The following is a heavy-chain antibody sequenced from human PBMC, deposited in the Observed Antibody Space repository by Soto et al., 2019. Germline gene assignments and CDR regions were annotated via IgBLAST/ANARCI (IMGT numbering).Heavy chain of an antibody. D-gene: IGHD3-10*01. V-gene: IGHV4-59*01. CDR2: IYYSGTT. J-gene: IGHJ5*02. CDR1: GGSINNYF. CDR3: AFGEFHNRFDP. Sequence: QVQLQESGPGLVKPSETLSLTCTVSGGSINNYFWSWIRQPPGKGLEWIGYIYYSGTTNYNPSLKSRVTISIDTSKKYFSLKLSSVTAADTAVYYCAFGEFHNRFDPWGQGTLVTVSS.